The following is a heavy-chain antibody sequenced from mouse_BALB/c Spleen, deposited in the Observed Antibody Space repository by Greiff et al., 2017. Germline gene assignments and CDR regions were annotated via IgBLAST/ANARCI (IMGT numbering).Heavy chain of an antibody. J-gene: IGHJ1*01. Sequence: EVQLVESGGGLVQPGGSLKLSCAASGFTFSSYTMSWVRQTPEKRLEWVAYISNGGGSTYYPDTVKGRFTISRDNAKNTLYLQMSSLKSEDTAMYYCARLRYFDVWGAGTTVTVSS. CDR2: ISNGGGST. CDR3: ARLRYFDV. CDR1: GFTFSSYT. V-gene: IGHV5-12-2*01.